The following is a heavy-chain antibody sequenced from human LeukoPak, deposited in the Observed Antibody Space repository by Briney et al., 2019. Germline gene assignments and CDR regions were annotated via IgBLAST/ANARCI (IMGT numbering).Heavy chain of an antibody. CDR3: ARGVWNNEALDS. D-gene: IGHD1/OR15-1a*01. CDR1: GFTFNTYS. CDR2: ISTSSSYI. Sequence: GGSLRLSCAASGFTFNTYSMNWVRQGPGKGLEWVSSISTSSSYIYYADSVKGRFTISRDNAKNSVYLQMNSLRAEDTAVYYCARGVWNNEALDSWAQGTLVIVSS. J-gene: IGHJ4*02. V-gene: IGHV3-21*01.